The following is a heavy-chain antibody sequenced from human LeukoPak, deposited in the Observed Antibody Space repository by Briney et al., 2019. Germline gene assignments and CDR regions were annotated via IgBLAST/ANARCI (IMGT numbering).Heavy chain of an antibody. V-gene: IGHV3-23*01. Sequence: GGSLRLSCAASGFTFSSYAMSWVRQAPGKGLEWVSAISGSGGSTYYADSVKGRFTISRDNSKNTLYLRMNSLRAEDTAVYYCAKDPRESSIAARPHYFDYWGQGTLVTVSS. D-gene: IGHD6-6*01. J-gene: IGHJ4*02. CDR2: ISGSGGST. CDR3: AKDPRESSIAARPHYFDY. CDR1: GFTFSSYA.